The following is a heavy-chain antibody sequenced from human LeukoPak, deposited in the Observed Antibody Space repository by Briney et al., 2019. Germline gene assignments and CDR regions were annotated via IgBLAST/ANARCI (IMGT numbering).Heavy chain of an antibody. D-gene: IGHD3-3*01. V-gene: IGHV1-2*02. Sequence: ASVKVSCKASGYTFTGYYMHWVRQAPGQGLEWMGWINPNSGGTNYAQKSQGRVTMTRDTSISTAYMELSRLRSDDTAVYYCARELLRRNNWFDPWGQGTLVTVSS. CDR3: ARELLRRNNWFDP. CDR1: GYTFTGYY. J-gene: IGHJ5*02. CDR2: INPNSGGT.